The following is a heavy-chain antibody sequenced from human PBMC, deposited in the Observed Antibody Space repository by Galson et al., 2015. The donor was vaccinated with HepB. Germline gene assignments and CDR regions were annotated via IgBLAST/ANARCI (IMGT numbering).Heavy chain of an antibody. Sequence: SLRLSCAASGFTFRDHAMSWFRQAPGKGLEWVGFIRSNNYDGTTEYTASVKGRFTISRDDSKNIAYLQMSSLKTEDTAVYYCTRVYDSRGYVPDYWGQGTLVTVSS. V-gene: IGHV3-49*01. J-gene: IGHJ4*02. CDR3: TRVYDSRGYVPDY. CDR1: GFTFRDHA. D-gene: IGHD3-22*01. CDR2: IRSNNYDGTT.